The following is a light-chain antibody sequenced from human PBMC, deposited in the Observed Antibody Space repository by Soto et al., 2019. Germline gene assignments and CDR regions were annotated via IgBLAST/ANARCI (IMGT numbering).Light chain of an antibody. CDR2: KAS. CDR1: QTIYSW. Sequence: DTQMTQSPSTLSASVGDRVTITCRASQTIYSWLAWYQQKPGQAPRLLIHKASTVDTGVPSRFSGSGFGSEFTLIISSLQPDDSATYYCHQYNSYPRTFGHGTKVEV. V-gene: IGKV1-5*03. J-gene: IGKJ1*01. CDR3: HQYNSYPRT.